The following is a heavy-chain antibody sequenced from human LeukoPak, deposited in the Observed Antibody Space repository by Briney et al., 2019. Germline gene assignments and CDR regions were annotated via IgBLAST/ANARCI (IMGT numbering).Heavy chain of an antibody. Sequence: GGSLRLSCAASGFTFSNYAISWVRQAPGKGLEWVSAISGSGGSTYYADSVKGRFTISRDNSKNTLYLQMNSLRAEDTAVYYCAKCGYSYGPRYYFDYWGQGTLVTVSS. CDR1: GFTFSNYA. CDR3: AKCGYSYGPRYYFDY. J-gene: IGHJ4*02. CDR2: ISGSGGST. D-gene: IGHD5-18*01. V-gene: IGHV3-23*01.